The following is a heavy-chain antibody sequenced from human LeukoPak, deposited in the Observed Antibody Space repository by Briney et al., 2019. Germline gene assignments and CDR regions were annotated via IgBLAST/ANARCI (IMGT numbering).Heavy chain of an antibody. CDR1: GGSISSSSYY. V-gene: IGHV4-39*01. CDR2: IYYSGST. J-gene: IGHJ6*03. Sequence: PSETLSPTCTVSGGSISSSSYYWGWIRQPPGKGLEWIGSIYYSGSTYYNPSLKSRVTISVDTSKNQFSLKLSSVTAADTAVYYCARSGPKIAAAAYMDVWGKGTTVTVSS. CDR3: ARSGPKIAAAAYMDV. D-gene: IGHD6-13*01.